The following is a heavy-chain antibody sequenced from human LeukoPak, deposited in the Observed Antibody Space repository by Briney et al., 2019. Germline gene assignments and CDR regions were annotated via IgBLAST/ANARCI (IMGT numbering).Heavy chain of an antibody. D-gene: IGHD2-15*01. Sequence: GASVKVSCKASGYTFTGYYMHWVRQAPGQGLEWMGWINPNSGGTNYAQKFQGRVTITRGTSISTAYMELSRLRSDDTAVYYCARLQKRVVAMDVWGKGTTVTISS. CDR3: ARLQKRVVAMDV. J-gene: IGHJ6*04. CDR1: GYTFTGYY. V-gene: IGHV1-2*02. CDR2: INPNSGGT.